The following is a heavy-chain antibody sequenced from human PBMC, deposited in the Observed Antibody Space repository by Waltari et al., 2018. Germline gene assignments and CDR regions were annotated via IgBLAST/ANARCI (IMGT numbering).Heavy chain of an antibody. J-gene: IGHJ4*02. CDR2: IKEDGTEK. Sequence: EVQLVESGDGLVQPGGSLRLYCMVPGFTLHNCWTSWVRQAPGKGPEWVANIKEDGTEKHYVDSVKGRFTISRDNAKNSLFLQMNNLRVEDTAVYYCARTYGGGYWGQGTLVTVSS. D-gene: IGHD4-17*01. CDR1: GFTLHNCW. CDR3: ARTYGGGY. V-gene: IGHV3-7*01.